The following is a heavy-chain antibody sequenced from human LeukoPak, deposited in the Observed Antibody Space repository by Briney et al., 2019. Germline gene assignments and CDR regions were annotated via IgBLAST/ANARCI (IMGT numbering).Heavy chain of an antibody. V-gene: IGHV1-46*01. CDR1: GYTFTSYY. D-gene: IGHD1-26*01. CDR3: ARDRGSYGYIGY. CDR2: INPSGGST. J-gene: IGHJ4*02. Sequence: ASVKVSCKASGYTFTSYYIHWVRQAPGQGLEWMGIINPSGGSTSYAQKFQGRVTMTRDTSTSTVYMELSSLRSEDTAVYYCARDRGSYGYIGYWGQGTLVTVSS.